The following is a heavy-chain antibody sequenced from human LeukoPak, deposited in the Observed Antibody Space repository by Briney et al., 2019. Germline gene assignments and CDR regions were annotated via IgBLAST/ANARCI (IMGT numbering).Heavy chain of an antibody. J-gene: IGHJ6*03. V-gene: IGHV1-2*02. CDR2: INPNSGGT. D-gene: IGHD2-2*01. CDR1: GYTFTCYY. CDR3: ARSSTGYYYYYMDV. Sequence: GASVKVSCKASGYTFTCYYMHWVRQAPGQGLEWMGWINPNSGGTNYAQKFQGRVTISVDTSKNQFSLKLSSVTAADTAVYYCARSSTGYYYYYMDVWGKGTTVTVSS.